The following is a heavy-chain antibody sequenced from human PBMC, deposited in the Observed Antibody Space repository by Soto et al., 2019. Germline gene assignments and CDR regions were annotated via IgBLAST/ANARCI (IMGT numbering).Heavy chain of an antibody. V-gene: IGHV3-30*18. CDR3: AKDHLDCSSTSCYSDYYYYMDV. CDR2: ISYDGSNK. Sequence: GGSLRLSCTASGFSFSSNWMSWVRQAPGKGLEWVAVISYDGSNKYYADSVKGRFTISRDNSKNTLYLQMNSLRAEDTAVYYCAKDHLDCSSTSCYSDYYYYMDVWGKGTTVTVSS. J-gene: IGHJ6*03. D-gene: IGHD2-2*01. CDR1: GFSFSSNW.